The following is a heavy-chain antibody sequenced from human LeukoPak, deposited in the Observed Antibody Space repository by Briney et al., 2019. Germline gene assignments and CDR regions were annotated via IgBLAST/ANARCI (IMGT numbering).Heavy chain of an antibody. D-gene: IGHD2-2*01. CDR2: IYYSGST. V-gene: IGHV4-31*03. CDR1: GGSISSGGYY. CDR3: ARRRGRYCSSTSCPQSWFDP. J-gene: IGHJ5*02. Sequence: MPSETLSLTCTVSGGSISSGGYYWSWIRQHPGKGLEWIGYIYYSGSTYYNPSLKSRVTISVDTSKNQFSLKLSSVTAADTAVYYCARRRGRYCSSTSCPQSWFDPWGQGTLVTVSS.